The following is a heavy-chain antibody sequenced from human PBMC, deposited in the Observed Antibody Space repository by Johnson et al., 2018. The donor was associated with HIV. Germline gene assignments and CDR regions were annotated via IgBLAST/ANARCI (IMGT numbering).Heavy chain of an antibody. J-gene: IGHJ3*01. D-gene: IGHD6-25*01. V-gene: IGHV3-66*01. CDR1: GFSVSNNY. CDR3: ARDGESQRLPLGDAFDV. Sequence: MQLVESGGDLVQPGGSLRLSCGASGFSVSNNYMSWVRQAPGTGLEWVSVIYSGRNTYYADSVRGRFTISRDNSKNTLYLQMDNLRVEDTAIYYCARDGESQRLPLGDAFDVWGQGTLVTVSS. CDR2: IYSGRNT.